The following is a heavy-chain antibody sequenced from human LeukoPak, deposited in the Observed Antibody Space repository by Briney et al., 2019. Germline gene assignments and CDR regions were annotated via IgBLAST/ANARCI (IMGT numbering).Heavy chain of an antibody. J-gene: IGHJ5*02. D-gene: IGHD2-2*02. CDR1: GGSISSDGYY. Sequence: KPSETLSLTCTVSGGSISSDGYYWSWIRQHPGKGLEWIGYIYYSGSTYYNPSLKSRVTISVDTSKNQFSLKLSSVTAADTAVYYCARRLDVVPAAIGPVGFDPWGQGTLVTVSS. CDR2: IYYSGST. CDR3: ARRLDVVPAAIGPVGFDP. V-gene: IGHV4-31*03.